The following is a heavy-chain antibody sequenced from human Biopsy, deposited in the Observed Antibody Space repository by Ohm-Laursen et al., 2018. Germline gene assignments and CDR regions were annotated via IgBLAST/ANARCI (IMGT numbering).Heavy chain of an antibody. CDR3: ARGGFGLDGYNSP. CDR2: ISYSGIAA. D-gene: IGHD5-24*01. CDR1: GGPLNSYY. J-gene: IGHJ5*02. V-gene: IGHV4-59*07. Sequence: SDTLSLTCTVSGGPLNSYYWSWIRQPPGKGLEWIGYISYSGIAANYNPSLKRGVTISVDTSKHQFSLRLSSATAAATAVYYCARGGFGLDGYNSPWGRGTLVIVSS.